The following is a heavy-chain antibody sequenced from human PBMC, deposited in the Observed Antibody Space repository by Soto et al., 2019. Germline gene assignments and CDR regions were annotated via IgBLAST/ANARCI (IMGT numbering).Heavy chain of an antibody. CDR2: IAHDGHT. V-gene: IGHV4-4*02. D-gene: IGHD1-26*01. Sequence: VQLTESGPGLVRPSGTLSLTCDVSSGSITTSVSWTWVRRFPGKGLEWIGEIAHDGHTNYNPSLSGRVTMSVDLSNSQFSLKVASVTAADTALYFCVGGRDYDYWGQGTLVTVSS. J-gene: IGHJ4*02. CDR3: VGGRDYDY. CDR1: SGSITTSVS.